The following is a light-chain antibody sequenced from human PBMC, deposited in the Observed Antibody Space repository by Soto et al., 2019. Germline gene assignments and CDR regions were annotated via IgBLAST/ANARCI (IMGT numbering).Light chain of an antibody. CDR2: TNI. CDR1: SSNIESNS. V-gene: IGLV1-47*01. J-gene: IGLJ1*01. Sequence: QAVLTQPPSASGTPGQRVTISCSGSSSNIESNSVYWYQQLPGTAPKLLIYTNIQRPSGVPDRFSGSKSGTSASLAISGLRSEDEADYYCAAWDGSLSGYVFGTGTQLTVL. CDR3: AAWDGSLSGYV.